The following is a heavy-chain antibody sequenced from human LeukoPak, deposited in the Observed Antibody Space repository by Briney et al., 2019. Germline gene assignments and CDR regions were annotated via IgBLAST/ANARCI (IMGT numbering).Heavy chain of an antibody. D-gene: IGHD2-2*03. J-gene: IGHJ5*02. CDR2: INPNSGDT. CDR3: ARGSGYCSSTSCYGVNWFDP. Sequence: ASVKVSCKASGYTFTGYYMHWVRQAPGQGLEWMGWINPNSGDTNYAQKFQGRVTMTRDTSISTAYMELSRLRSDDTAVYYCARGSGYCSSTSCYGVNWFDPWGQGTLVTVSS. CDR1: GYTFTGYY. V-gene: IGHV1-2*02.